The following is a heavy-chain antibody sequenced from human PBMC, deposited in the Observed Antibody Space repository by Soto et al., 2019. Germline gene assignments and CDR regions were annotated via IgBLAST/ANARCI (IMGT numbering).Heavy chain of an antibody. V-gene: IGHV3-23*01. Sequence: EMQLLESGGGFVQPGESLRLSCVASGFTFSLSAMSWVRQAPGRGLEWVSSISGGGGSTEYTDSVKGRFTISRDNSKDTVHLQMNSLRAEDTAVYYCAKGPEYDILTGCDYWGQGALVTVSS. CDR1: GFTFSLSA. D-gene: IGHD3-9*01. CDR2: ISGGGGST. J-gene: IGHJ4*02. CDR3: AKGPEYDILTGCDY.